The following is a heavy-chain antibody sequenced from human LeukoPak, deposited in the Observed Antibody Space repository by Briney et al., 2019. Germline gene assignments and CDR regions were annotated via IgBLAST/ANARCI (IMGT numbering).Heavy chain of an antibody. J-gene: IGHJ6*03. D-gene: IGHD5-18*01. V-gene: IGHV6-1*01. CDR1: GDSVSSNSAA. CDR3: ARDSQDSYGYGDYYYYYYMDV. Sequence: QTLSLTCAISGDSVSSNSAAWNWIRQSPSRGLEWLGRTYYRSKWYNDYAVSVKSRITINPDTSKNQFSLQLNSVTPEDTAVYYCARDSQDSYGYGDYYYYYYMDVWGKGTTVTVS. CDR2: TYYRSKWYN.